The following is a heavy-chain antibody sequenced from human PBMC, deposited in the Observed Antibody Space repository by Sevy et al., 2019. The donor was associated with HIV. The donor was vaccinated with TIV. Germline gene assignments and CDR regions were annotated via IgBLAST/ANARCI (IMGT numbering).Heavy chain of an antibody. CDR2: IGVNNGKT. V-gene: IGHV1-18*01. Sequence: ASVKVSCNASGYNFNTYGITWVRQAPGQGLEWVGWIGVNNGKTNYAARLQARISMTADTSTSTVYMELRTLTSDDTAMSFCARDSYYYDMHSSYRPPDYWGQGTLVTVSS. CDR3: ARDSYYYDMHSSYRPPDY. D-gene: IGHD3-22*01. CDR1: GYNFNTYG. J-gene: IGHJ4*02.